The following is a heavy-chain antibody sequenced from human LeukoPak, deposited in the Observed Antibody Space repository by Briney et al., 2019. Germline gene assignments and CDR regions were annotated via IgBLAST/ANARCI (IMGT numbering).Heavy chain of an antibody. J-gene: IGHJ6*03. V-gene: IGHV4-31*03. Sequence: SETLSLTCTVSGGSISSGGYCWSWIRQHPGKGLEWIGYIYYSGSTYYNPSLKSRVTISVDTSKNQFSLKLSSVTAADTAVYYCARASYYYMDVWGKGTTVTVSS. CDR3: ARASYYYMDV. CDR1: GGSISSGGYC. CDR2: IYYSGST.